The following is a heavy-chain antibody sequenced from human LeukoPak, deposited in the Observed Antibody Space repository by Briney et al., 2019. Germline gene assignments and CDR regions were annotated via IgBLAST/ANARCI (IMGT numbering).Heavy chain of an antibody. J-gene: IGHJ4*02. CDR1: GFTFDDYG. CDR3: ARDKCKGSCYELDN. Sequence: PGGSLRLSCEASGFTFDDYGMHWVRQGPGKGLEWVSGISWNGRSLAHADSVKGRFTISRDNAKKSLYLDVISLRPDDSGLYYCARDKCKGSCYELDNWGQGTLVTVSS. D-gene: IGHD1-26*01. CDR2: ISWNGRSL. V-gene: IGHV3-9*01.